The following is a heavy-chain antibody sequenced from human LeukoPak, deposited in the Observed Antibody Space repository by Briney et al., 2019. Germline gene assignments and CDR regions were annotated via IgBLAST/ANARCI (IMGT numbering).Heavy chain of an antibody. CDR2: IFYSGNT. CDR3: ARHSSGLYYFHY. CDR1: GGSISSYY. J-gene: IGHJ4*02. V-gene: IGHV4-59*08. D-gene: IGHD6-19*01. Sequence: SETLSLTCTVSGGSISSYYWNWIRQPPGKGLEWIGHIFYSGNTNYSPSLKSRVTISVDTSKNQFSLKLTSVTAADTAIYYCARHSSGLYYFHYRGQGTLVTVSS.